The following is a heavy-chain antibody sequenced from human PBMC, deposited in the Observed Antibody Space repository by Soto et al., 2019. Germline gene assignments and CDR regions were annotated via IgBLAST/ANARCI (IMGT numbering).Heavy chain of an antibody. V-gene: IGHV3-33*08. J-gene: IGHJ6*02. Sequence: GSLRLSCAASGFTFTNAWMSWVRQAPGKGLEWVAVIWYDGSNKYYADSVKGRFTISRDNSKNTLYLQMNSLRAEDTAVYYCARTAAAGPYYYGMDVWGQGTTVTVSS. CDR2: IWYDGSNK. D-gene: IGHD6-13*01. CDR1: GFTFTNAW. CDR3: ARTAAAGPYYYGMDV.